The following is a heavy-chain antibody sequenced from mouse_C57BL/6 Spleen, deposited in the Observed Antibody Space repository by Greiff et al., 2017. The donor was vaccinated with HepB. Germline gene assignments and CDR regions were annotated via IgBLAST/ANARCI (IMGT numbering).Heavy chain of an antibody. CDR1: GFTFSDYG. CDR2: ISSGSSTI. J-gene: IGHJ3*01. Sequence: QGVESGGGLVKPGGSLKLSCAASGFTFSDYGMHWVRQAPEKGLEWVAYISSGSSTIYYAETVKGRFTIARDNAKNTLFLQMTSLRSEDTAMYYCARDSNYEGFAYWGQGTLVTVSA. V-gene: IGHV5-17*01. CDR3: ARDSNYEGFAY. D-gene: IGHD2-5*01.